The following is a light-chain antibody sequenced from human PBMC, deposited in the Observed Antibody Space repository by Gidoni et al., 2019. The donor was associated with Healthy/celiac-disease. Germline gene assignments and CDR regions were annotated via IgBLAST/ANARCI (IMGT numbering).Light chain of an antibody. Sequence: DIQMTQSPSTLSASVGDRVTITCRASQSISSWLAWYQQKPGKAPKLLIYDASSLESGVPSRFSGSGSGTEFTLTISSLQPDDFATYYCQQYNSFPLTFGGXTKVEIK. CDR2: DAS. CDR1: QSISSW. CDR3: QQYNSFPLT. V-gene: IGKV1-5*01. J-gene: IGKJ4*01.